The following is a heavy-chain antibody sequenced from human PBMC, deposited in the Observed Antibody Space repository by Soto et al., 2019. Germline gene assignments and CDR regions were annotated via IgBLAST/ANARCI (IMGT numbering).Heavy chain of an antibody. CDR3: ARGESTVTTCCWFDP. J-gene: IGHJ5*02. CDR2: INPSGGST. V-gene: IGHV1-46*01. Sequence: ASVKVSCKASGYTFTSYYMHWVRQAPGQGLEWMGIINPSGGSTSYAQKFQGRVTMTRDTSTSTVYMELSSLRSEDTAVYYCARGESTVTTCCWFDPWGQGTLVTVYS. D-gene: IGHD4-17*01. CDR1: GYTFTSYY.